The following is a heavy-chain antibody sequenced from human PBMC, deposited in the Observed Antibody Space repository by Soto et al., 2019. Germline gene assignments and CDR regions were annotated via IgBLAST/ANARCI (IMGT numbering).Heavy chain of an antibody. CDR2: INPNSGGT. Sequence: ASVKVSCKASGYTFTGYYMHWVRQAPGQGLEWMGWINPNSGGTNYAQKFQGWVTMTRDTSISTAYMELRRLRSDDTAVYYCARVVVAAIFHQDHIFGDYWGQGTLVTVSS. CDR3: ARVVVAAIFHQDHIFGDY. D-gene: IGHD2-15*01. V-gene: IGHV1-2*04. CDR1: GYTFTGYY. J-gene: IGHJ4*02.